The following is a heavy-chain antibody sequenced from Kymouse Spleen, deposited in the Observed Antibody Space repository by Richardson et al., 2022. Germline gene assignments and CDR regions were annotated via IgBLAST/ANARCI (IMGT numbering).Heavy chain of an antibody. J-gene: IGHJ6*02. Sequence: QVQLQESGPGLVKPSQTLSLTCTVSGGSISSGGYYWSWIRQHPGKGLEWIGYIYYSGSTYYNPSLKSRVTISVDTSKNQFSLKLSSVTAADTAVYYCARDGNSSSGDSNYYYYGMDVWGQGTTVTVSS. CDR3: ARDGNSSSGDSNYYYYGMDV. D-gene: IGHD6-6*01. CDR1: GGSISSGGYY. CDR2: IYYSGST. V-gene: IGHV4-31*03.